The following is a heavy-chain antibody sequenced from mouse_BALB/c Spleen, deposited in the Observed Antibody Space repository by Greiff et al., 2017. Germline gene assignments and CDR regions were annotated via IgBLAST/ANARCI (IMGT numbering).Heavy chain of an antibody. CDR3: APYYRYDGFAY. J-gene: IGHJ3*01. Sequence: DVKLVESGAELVKPGASVKLSCTASGFNIKDTYMHWVKQRPEQGLEWIGRIDPANGNTKYDPKFQGKATITADTSSNTAYLQLSSLTSEDTAVYYCAPYYRYDGFAYWGQGTLVTVSA. CDR1: GFNIKDTY. CDR2: IDPANGNT. D-gene: IGHD2-14*01. V-gene: IGHV14-3*02.